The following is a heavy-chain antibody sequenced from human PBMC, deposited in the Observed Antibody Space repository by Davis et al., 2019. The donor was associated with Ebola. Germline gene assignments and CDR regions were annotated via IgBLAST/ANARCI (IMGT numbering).Heavy chain of an antibody. Sequence: ETLSLTCAVYGGSFSGYYWSWIRQPPGKGLEWIGEINHSGSTNYNPSLKSRVTISVDTSKNQFSLKLSSVTAADTAVYYCASQTWIQLWLNWGQGTLVTVSS. V-gene: IGHV4-34*01. CDR3: ASQTWIQLWLN. J-gene: IGHJ4*02. CDR1: GGSFSGYY. D-gene: IGHD5-18*01. CDR2: INHSGST.